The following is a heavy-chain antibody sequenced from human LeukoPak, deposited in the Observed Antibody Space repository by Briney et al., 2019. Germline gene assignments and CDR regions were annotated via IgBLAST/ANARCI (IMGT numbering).Heavy chain of an antibody. J-gene: IGHJ4*02. Sequence: ASVKVSCRASGYTSTSYDINWVRQATGQGLEWMGWMNPNSGNTGYAQKFQGRVTMTRNTSISTAYMELSSLRSEDTAVYYCARDGRNYYGSGSPYFDYWGQGTLVTVSS. CDR3: ARDGRNYYGSGSPYFDY. D-gene: IGHD3-10*01. CDR2: MNPNSGNT. V-gene: IGHV1-8*01. CDR1: GYTSTSYD.